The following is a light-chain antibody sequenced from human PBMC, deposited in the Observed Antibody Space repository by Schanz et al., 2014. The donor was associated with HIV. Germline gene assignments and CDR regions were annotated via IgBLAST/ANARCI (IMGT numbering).Light chain of an antibody. J-gene: IGLJ2*01. CDR2: EIS. CDR3: CSYTGSGTLV. CDR1: SSDAGSYNL. V-gene: IGLV2-23*02. Sequence: QSALTQPASVSGSPGQSITISCTGTSSDAGSYNLVSWYQQYPGKAPKLMIYEISKWPSGVSNRFSGSKSGNTASLTIAGLQAEDEADYYCCSYTGSGTLVFGGGTKLTVL.